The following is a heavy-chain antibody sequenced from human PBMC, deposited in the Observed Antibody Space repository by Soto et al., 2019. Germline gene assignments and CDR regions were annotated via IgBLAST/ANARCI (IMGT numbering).Heavy chain of an antibody. Sequence: SETLSLTCTVSGGSISSYYWSWIRQPPGKGLEWIGYIYCSGSTNYNPSLKSRVTISVDTSKNQFSLKLSSVTAADTAVYYCARGVGSGSYYNQYNWFDPWGQGTLVTVSS. J-gene: IGHJ5*02. CDR3: ARGVGSGSYYNQYNWFDP. CDR2: IYCSGST. V-gene: IGHV4-59*01. D-gene: IGHD3-10*01. CDR1: GGSISSYY.